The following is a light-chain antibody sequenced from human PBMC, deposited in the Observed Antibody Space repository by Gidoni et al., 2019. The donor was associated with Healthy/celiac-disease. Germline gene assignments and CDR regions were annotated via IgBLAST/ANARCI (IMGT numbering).Light chain of an antibody. CDR2: KAS. CDR3: KQYRSYSWT. V-gene: IGKV1-5*03. J-gene: IGKJ1*01. Sequence: DIQMTQSPPTLSAFVGDRVTITCRASQSISSWLAWYQQKPGKAPKLLISKASTLESGVPSRFSGSGAGTEFALTISSLQPDDFATYYCKQYRSYSWTFGQGTKVEIK. CDR1: QSISSW.